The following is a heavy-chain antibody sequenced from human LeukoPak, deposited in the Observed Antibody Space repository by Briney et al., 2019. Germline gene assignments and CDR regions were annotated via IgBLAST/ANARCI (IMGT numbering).Heavy chain of an antibody. CDR2: INPNSGGT. CDR1: GYTFTGYY. J-gene: IGHJ3*02. D-gene: IGHD5-18*01. CDR3: ATGYSYGVDAFDI. Sequence: ASVKVSCKASGYTFTGYYMHWVRQAPGQGLEWMGRINPNSGGTNYAQKFQGRVTMTRDTSISTAYMELSMLRSDDTAVYYCATGYSYGVDAFDIWGQGTMVTVSS. V-gene: IGHV1-2*06.